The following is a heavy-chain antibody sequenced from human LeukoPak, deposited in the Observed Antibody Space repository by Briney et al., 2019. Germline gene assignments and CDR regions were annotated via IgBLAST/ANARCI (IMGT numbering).Heavy chain of an antibody. J-gene: IGHJ5*02. CDR1: GYSISRGYY. D-gene: IGHD4-17*01. CDR2: MYHSGSS. V-gene: IGHV4-38-2*02. Sequence: SETLSPTCAVSGYSISRGYYWGWIRQPPGEGLEWIGSMYHSGSSYYNPSLKSRITISLDTSKNQFSLELSSVTAADTAVNYCARDLYGDYLNWFDPWGQGTLVTVSS. CDR3: ARDLYGDYLNWFDP.